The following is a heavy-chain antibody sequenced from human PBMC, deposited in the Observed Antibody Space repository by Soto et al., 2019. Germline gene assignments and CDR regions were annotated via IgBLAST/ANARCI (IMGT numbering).Heavy chain of an antibody. Sequence: QPGGSLRLSCAASGFTFDDYTMHWVRQAPAKGLEWVSLISWYGGSTYYADSVKSRFTISRANSKNSLYQQMKRMRTEDTALYYCAKGNYQNYYYSYGMDVCAQWTTVSLSS. CDR2: ISWYGGST. D-gene: IGHD2-2*01. V-gene: IGHV3-43*01. CDR1: GFTFDDYT. CDR3: AKGNYQNYYYSYGMDV. J-gene: IGHJ6*02.